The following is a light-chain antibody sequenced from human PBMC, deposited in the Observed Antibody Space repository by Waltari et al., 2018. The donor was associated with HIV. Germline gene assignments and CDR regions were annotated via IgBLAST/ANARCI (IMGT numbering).Light chain of an antibody. CDR3: AAWDDSLHGYV. CDR1: SSNIGSNP. Sequence: QPPSASGTPGQRVTISCSGSSSNIGSNPINWYRQLPGTAPKLLIYSNNQWPSGVPDRFSGSKSGTSASLAISGLQSEDEADYYCAAWDDSLHGYVFGTGTKVTVV. J-gene: IGLJ1*01. V-gene: IGLV1-44*01. CDR2: SNN.